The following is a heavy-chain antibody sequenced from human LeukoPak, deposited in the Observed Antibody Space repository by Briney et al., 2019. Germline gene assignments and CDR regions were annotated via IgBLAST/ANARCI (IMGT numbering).Heavy chain of an antibody. D-gene: IGHD4-17*01. CDR2: IKQDGSEK. CDR1: GFTFGDHA. Sequence: GRSLRLSCTASGFTFGDHAMSWFRQAPGKGLEWVANIKQDGSEKYYVDSVKGRFTISRDNAKNSLYLQMNSLRAEDTAVYYCARRPTVTTYNWFDPWGQGTLVTVSS. V-gene: IGHV3-7*01. J-gene: IGHJ5*02. CDR3: ARRPTVTTYNWFDP.